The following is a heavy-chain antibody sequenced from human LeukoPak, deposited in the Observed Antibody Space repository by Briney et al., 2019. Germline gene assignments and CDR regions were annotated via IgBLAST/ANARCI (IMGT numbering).Heavy chain of an antibody. CDR2: IYTSGST. V-gene: IGHV4-61*02. CDR3: ARISSSSTGYYYYYYMDV. CDR1: GGSISSGSYY. Sequence: SETLSLTCTVSGGSISSGSYYWSWIRQPAGKGLEWIGRIYTSGSTNYNPSLKSRVTISVDTSKNQFSLKLSSVTAADTAVYYCARISSSSTGYYYYYYMDVWGKGTTVTVSS. D-gene: IGHD6-6*01. J-gene: IGHJ6*03.